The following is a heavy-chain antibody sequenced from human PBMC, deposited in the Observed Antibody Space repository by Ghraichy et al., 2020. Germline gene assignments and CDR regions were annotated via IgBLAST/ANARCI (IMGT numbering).Heavy chain of an antibody. V-gene: IGHV4-59*01. CDR2: IYYSGST. D-gene: IGHD3-22*01. CDR3: SVGNYESSGYYSCDY. Sequence: GSLRLSCTVSGGSISSYYWSWIRQPPGKGLEWIGYIYYSGSTNYNPSLKSRVTMSVDTSKNQFSLKLSSVTAADTAVYYCSVGNYESSGYYSCDYWGQGTLVTVSS. J-gene: IGHJ4*02. CDR1: GGSISSYY.